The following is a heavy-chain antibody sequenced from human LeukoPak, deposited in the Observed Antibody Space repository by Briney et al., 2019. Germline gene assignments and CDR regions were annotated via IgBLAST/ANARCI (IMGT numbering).Heavy chain of an antibody. CDR1: GFTIDDYG. Sequence: GGSLRLSCAASGFTIDDYGMSWVRQAPGKGLEWVSGINWNGGSTGYADSVKGRFTISRDNAKNSLYLQMNSLRAEDMALYYCARVPADYGDYKGMFDYWGQGTLVTVSS. V-gene: IGHV3-20*04. CDR2: INWNGGST. J-gene: IGHJ4*02. D-gene: IGHD4-17*01. CDR3: ARVPADYGDYKGMFDY.